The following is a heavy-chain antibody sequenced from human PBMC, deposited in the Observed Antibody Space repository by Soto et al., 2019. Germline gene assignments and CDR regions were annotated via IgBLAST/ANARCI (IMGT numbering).Heavy chain of an antibody. CDR2: ISSSSSTI. D-gene: IGHD6-19*01. V-gene: IGHV3-48*02. Sequence: PGGSLRLSCAASGFTFSSYSMNWVRQAPGKGLEWVSYISSSSSTIYYADSVKGRFTISRDNAKNSLYLQMNSLRDEDTAVYYCAREARQWLVRDDAFDIWGQGTMVTVSS. CDR1: GFTFSSYS. CDR3: AREARQWLVRDDAFDI. J-gene: IGHJ3*02.